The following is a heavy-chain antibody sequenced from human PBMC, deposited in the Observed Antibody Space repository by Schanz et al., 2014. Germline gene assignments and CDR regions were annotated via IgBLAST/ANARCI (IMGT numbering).Heavy chain of an antibody. D-gene: IGHD4-17*01. Sequence: VQLVESGGGVVQPGRSLRLSCAASGFTFSAYGMHWVRQAPGKGLEWVANIKQDGSEKYYVDSVKGRFTISRDNAKKSLYLRMNSLRAEDTAVYYCARDAVTSVLTPGFYYWGQGTLVTVSS. CDR1: GFTFSAYG. CDR2: IKQDGSEK. V-gene: IGHV3-7*01. CDR3: ARDAVTSVLTPGFYY. J-gene: IGHJ4*02.